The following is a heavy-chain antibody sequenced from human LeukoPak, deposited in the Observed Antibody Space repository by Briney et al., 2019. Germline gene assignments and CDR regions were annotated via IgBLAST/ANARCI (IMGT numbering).Heavy chain of an antibody. CDR2: IGATGSTT. Sequence: GGSLRLSCTGSGFTFSKNAMRWVRQAPGKGLEWVAAIGATGSTTYYADSVKGRFTISRDNSKNTIYLQMDSLGAEDTAIYYCAKVFSTYYFDSWGQGTLVTVSS. CDR1: GFTFSKNA. D-gene: IGHD2/OR15-2a*01. V-gene: IGHV3-23*01. CDR3: AKVFSTYYFDS. J-gene: IGHJ4*02.